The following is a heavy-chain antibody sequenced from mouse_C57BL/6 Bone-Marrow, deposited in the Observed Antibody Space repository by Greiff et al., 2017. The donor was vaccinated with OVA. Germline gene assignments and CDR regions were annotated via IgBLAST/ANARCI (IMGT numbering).Heavy chain of an antibody. J-gene: IGHJ2*01. CDR1: GYTFTSYW. Sequence: EVQLQQSGTVLARPGASVKMSCKTSGYTFTSYWMHWVKQRPGQGLEWIGAIYPGTSDTRYNQKFKGKATLTADTSASTAYMELSSLTYEDSAVYYCTREAYRPYYVDYWGQGTTLTVSS. CDR2: IYPGTSDT. CDR3: TREAYRPYYVDY. D-gene: IGHD1-3*01. V-gene: IGHV1-5*01.